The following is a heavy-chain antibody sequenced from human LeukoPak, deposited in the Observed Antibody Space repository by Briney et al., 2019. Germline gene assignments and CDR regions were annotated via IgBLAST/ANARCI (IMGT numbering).Heavy chain of an antibody. CDR2: IYTSGST. CDR1: GGSISSGSYY. J-gene: IGHJ5*02. V-gene: IGHV4-61*02. D-gene: IGHD3-9*01. Sequence: SETLSLTCTVSGGSISSGSYYWSWIRQPAGKGLEWIGRIYTSGSTNYNPSLKSRVTISVDTSKNQFSLKLSSVTAADTAVYYCARERYFDWGGGSNWFDPWGQGTLVTVSS. CDR3: ARERYFDWGGGSNWFDP.